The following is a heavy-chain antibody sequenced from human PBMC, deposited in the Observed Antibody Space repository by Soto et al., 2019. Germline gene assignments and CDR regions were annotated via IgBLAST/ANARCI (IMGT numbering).Heavy chain of an antibody. CDR1: GFTIYKND. J-gene: IGHJ4*02. V-gene: IGHV3-66*01. Sequence: EVQLVQSGRGLVQPGGSLRLSCVASGFTIYKNDMIWVRQAPGKGLEGVAHIHFDGSAYYAYSLKGRFTISKDKSKNTLSFQMNSLRSEDTAVYYCAAYGPNSGDGYWGQGTLVTVSS. CDR3: AAYGPNSGDGY. CDR2: IHFDGSA. D-gene: IGHD4-17*01.